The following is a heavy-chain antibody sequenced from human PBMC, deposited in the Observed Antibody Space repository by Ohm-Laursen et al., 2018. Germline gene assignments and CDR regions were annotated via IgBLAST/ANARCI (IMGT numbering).Heavy chain of an antibody. Sequence: TLSLTCTVYGGSFSTYYWSWIRQPPGKGLEWIGEINHSGSTNYNPSLRSRVTISVDTSKNQFSLKLSSVTAADTAVYYCARLRITPHYYYYGMDVWGQGTTVTVSS. CDR2: INHSGST. V-gene: IGHV4-34*01. CDR3: ARLRITPHYYYYGMDV. J-gene: IGHJ6*02. D-gene: IGHD5-24*01. CDR1: GGSFSTYY.